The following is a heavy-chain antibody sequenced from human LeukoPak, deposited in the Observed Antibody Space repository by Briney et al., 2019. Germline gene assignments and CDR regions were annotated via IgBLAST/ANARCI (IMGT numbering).Heavy chain of an antibody. D-gene: IGHD3-10*01. CDR3: ANDPTVDYGSGSYSYYFDY. Sequence: GGSLRLSCAASGFTFSSYAMSWVRQAPGKGLEWVSAISGSGGSTYYADSVKGRFTISRDNSKNTLYLQMNSLRAEDTAVYYCANDPTVDYGSGSYSYYFDYWGQGTLVTVSS. CDR2: ISGSGGST. J-gene: IGHJ4*02. CDR1: GFTFSSYA. V-gene: IGHV3-23*01.